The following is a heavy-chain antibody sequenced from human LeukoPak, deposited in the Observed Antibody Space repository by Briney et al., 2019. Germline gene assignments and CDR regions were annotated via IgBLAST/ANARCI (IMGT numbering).Heavy chain of an antibody. CDR2: ISYDGSNK. Sequence: GSLRLSCAASGFTFSSYAMHWVRQAPGKGLEWVAVISYDGSNKYYADSVKGRFTISRDNSKNTLYLQMNSLRAEDTAVYYCAKATPTSKPVYYYYMDVWGKGTTVTVSS. CDR3: AKATPTSKPVYYYYMDV. V-gene: IGHV3-30-3*01. CDR1: GFTFSSYA. D-gene: IGHD1-14*01. J-gene: IGHJ6*03.